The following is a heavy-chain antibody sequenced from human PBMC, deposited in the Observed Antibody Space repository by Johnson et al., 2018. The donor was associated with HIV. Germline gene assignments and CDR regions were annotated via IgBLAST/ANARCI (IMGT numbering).Heavy chain of an antibody. D-gene: IGHD3-10*01. Sequence: QEKLVESGGGLVKPGGSLRLSCAASGFTFSDYYMSWIRQAPGKGLEWVSYISSSGSTIYYADSVKGRFTISRDNAKNSLYLQMNSLRAEDMAVYYCARVMVQGDAFDIWGQGTMVTVSS. V-gene: IGHV3-11*04. CDR1: GFTFSDYY. J-gene: IGHJ3*02. CDR2: ISSSGSTI. CDR3: ARVMVQGDAFDI.